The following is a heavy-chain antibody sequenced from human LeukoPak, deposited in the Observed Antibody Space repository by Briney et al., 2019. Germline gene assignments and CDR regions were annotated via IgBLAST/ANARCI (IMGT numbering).Heavy chain of an antibody. V-gene: IGHV4-4*07. CDR2: ISTSGSS. CDR1: GGSISPYY. Sequence: PSETLSLTCTVSGGSISPYYWSFIRQPAGKGLEWIGRISTSGSSKYNPSLKSRVTMSVDTSKNQFSLKVTSVTAADTAMYYCARDRVSWHYFDYWGQGTLLTVSS. J-gene: IGHJ4*02. CDR3: ARDRVSWHYFDY. D-gene: IGHD5/OR15-5a*01.